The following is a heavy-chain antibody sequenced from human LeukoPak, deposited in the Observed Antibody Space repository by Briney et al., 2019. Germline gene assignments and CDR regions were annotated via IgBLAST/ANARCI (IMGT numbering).Heavy chain of an antibody. CDR2: ISAYNGNK. CDR3: ARDMSSSGWYTSVSNIYYFDY. D-gene: IGHD6-19*01. V-gene: IGHV1-18*04. CDR1: GYTFTSYG. J-gene: IGHJ4*02. Sequence: ASVKVSCTASGYTFTSYGISWVRQAPGQGLEWMGLISAYNGNKNYAQKLQGRVTMTTDTSTSTAYMELRSLRSDDTAVYYCARDMSSSGWYTSVSNIYYFDYWGQGTLVTVSS.